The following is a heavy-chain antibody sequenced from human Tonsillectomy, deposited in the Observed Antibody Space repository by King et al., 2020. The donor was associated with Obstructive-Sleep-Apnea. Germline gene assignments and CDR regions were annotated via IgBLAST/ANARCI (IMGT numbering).Heavy chain of an antibody. V-gene: IGHV3-30*03. J-gene: IGHJ4*02. CDR1: GYTISNYG. CDR3: AGPDGSGSHPPYYDY. CDR2: ILYDGSNT. D-gene: IGHD3-10*01. Sequence: VQLVESGGGVVQPGRSLRLSCAASGYTISNYGMHWVRQAPGKGLEWVAIILYDGSNTYYADSVKGRFTISSDNSKNTLYLQMNSLRSEDTAVYYCAGPDGSGSHPPYYDYWGQGTLVTVSS.